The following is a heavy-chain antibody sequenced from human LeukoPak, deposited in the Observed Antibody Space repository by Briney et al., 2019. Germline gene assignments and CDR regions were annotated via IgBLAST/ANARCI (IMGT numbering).Heavy chain of an antibody. J-gene: IGHJ5*02. D-gene: IGHD3-16*01. CDR1: GYRFTSYW. CDR2: IYPGDSDT. V-gene: IGHV5-51*01. CDR3: AIFDFLFGEIDNWFDP. Sequence: GESLKISCKGSGYRFTSYWIAWVRQMPGKGLEWMGIIYPGDSDTRYSPSFQGQVTISADKSINTAYLQWSSLKASDTAMYYCAIFDFLFGEIDNWFDPWGQGTQVTVSS.